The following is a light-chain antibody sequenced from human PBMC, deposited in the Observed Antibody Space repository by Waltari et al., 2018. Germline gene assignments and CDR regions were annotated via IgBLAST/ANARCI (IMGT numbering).Light chain of an antibody. V-gene: IGLV8-61*01. CDR3: VLYMGSGISV. CDR1: SGPVSTSYY. Sequence: QTVVTQEPSFSVSPGGTVTLTCGLSSGPVSTSYYPSWYQQTPGQAPRTLIYSTNTRSSGVPDRFSGSILGNKAALTITGAQADDESDYYCVLYMGSGISVFGGGTQLTVL. J-gene: IGLJ7*01. CDR2: STN.